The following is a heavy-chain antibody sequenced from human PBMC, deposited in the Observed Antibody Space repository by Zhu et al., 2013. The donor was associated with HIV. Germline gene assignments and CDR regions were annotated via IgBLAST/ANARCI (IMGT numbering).Heavy chain of an antibody. CDR2: INPSGGST. V-gene: IGHV1-46*01. Sequence: QVQXVQSGAEVKRSGASVKVSCKASGYTFTSYYMHWVRQAPGQGLEWMGIINPSGGSTSYAQKFQGRVTMTRDTSTSTVYMELSSLRSEDTAVYYCARVSPGIAAAGTLFDYWGQGTLVTVSS. CDR3: ARVSPGIAAAGTLFDY. D-gene: IGHD6-13*01. CDR1: GYTFTSYY. J-gene: IGHJ4*02.